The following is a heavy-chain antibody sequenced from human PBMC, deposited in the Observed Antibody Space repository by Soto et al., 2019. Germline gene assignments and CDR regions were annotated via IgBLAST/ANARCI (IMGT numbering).Heavy chain of an antibody. J-gene: IGHJ4*02. Sequence: QVQLVQSGAEVKKPGASVKGSCKASGYTFTSYAMHWVRQAPGQRLEWMGWINAGNGNTKYSQKFQGRVTITRDTSASTAYMELSSLRSEDTAVYYCAREGGSPSSSWYLHFDYWGQGTLVTVSS. V-gene: IGHV1-3*01. CDR1: GYTFTSYA. D-gene: IGHD6-13*01. CDR2: INAGNGNT. CDR3: AREGGSPSSSWYLHFDY.